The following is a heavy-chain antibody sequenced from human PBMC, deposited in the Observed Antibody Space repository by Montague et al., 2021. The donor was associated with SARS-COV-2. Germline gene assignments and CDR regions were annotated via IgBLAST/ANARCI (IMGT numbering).Heavy chain of an antibody. CDR3: AGGFDY. Sequence: SETLSLTCTVSGGSISSYYWSWIRQPPGKGLEWIGYIYYSGSTNYNPSLKSRVAISVDTSKNQFSLKLSSVTAADTAVYYCAGGFDYWAREPWSPSPQ. J-gene: IGHJ4*02. V-gene: IGHV4-59*01. CDR1: GGSISSYY. CDR2: IYYSGST.